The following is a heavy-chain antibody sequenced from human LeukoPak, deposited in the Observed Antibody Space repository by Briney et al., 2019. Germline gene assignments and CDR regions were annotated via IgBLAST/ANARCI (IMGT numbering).Heavy chain of an antibody. D-gene: IGHD2/OR15-2a*01. CDR1: GFTFSSHT. J-gene: IGHJ5*01. Sequence: GGSLRLSCAASGFTFSSHTMNWVRQAPGKGPEWVACVSSNVNKMYYAESVRGRFTVSRDNAGNSLSLQMDSLRAEDTAVYYCTRELLSLHQGLDSWGQGTLVTVSS. V-gene: IGHV3-21*06. CDR2: VSSNVNKM. CDR3: TRELLSLHQGLDS.